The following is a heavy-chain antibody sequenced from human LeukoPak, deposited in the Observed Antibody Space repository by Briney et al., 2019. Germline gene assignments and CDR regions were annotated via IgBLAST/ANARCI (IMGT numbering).Heavy chain of an antibody. V-gene: IGHV1-2*02. Sequence: GASVKVSCKASGYTFTGYYMHWVRQAPGQGLEWMGWINPNSGGTNYAQKFQGRVTMTRDTSISTAYMELSRLRSDDTAVYYCARASHIVVVSRAFDIWGQGTMVTVSS. CDR2: INPNSGGT. CDR3: ARASHIVVVSRAFDI. CDR1: GYTFTGYY. D-gene: IGHD2-21*01. J-gene: IGHJ3*02.